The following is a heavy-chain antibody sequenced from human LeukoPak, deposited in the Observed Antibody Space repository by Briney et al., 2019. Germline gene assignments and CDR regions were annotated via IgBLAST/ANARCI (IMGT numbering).Heavy chain of an antibody. CDR1: GGPISSYY. CDR3: ASDRSESAFDI. J-gene: IGHJ3*02. V-gene: IGHV4-4*07. CDR2: IYTSGST. Sequence: PSETLSLTCTVSGGPISSYYWSWIRQPAGKGLEWIGRIYTSGSTNYNPSLKSRVTMSVDTSKNQFSLKLSSVTAADTAVYYRASDRSESAFDIWGQGTMVTVSS.